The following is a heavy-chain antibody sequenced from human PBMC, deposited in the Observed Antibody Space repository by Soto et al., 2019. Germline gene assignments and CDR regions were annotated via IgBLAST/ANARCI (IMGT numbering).Heavy chain of an antibody. CDR2: INAGNGHT. J-gene: IGHJ6*02. V-gene: IGHV1-3*01. Sequence: ASVKVSCKASGYTFTSYAMHWVRQAPGQRLEWMGWINAGNGHTKYSQKFQGRVTITRDTSASTAYMELSSLRFEVTAVYYGARDLLMDVWGQGTTVTVSS. D-gene: IGHD2-15*01. CDR1: GYTFTSYA. CDR3: ARDLLMDV.